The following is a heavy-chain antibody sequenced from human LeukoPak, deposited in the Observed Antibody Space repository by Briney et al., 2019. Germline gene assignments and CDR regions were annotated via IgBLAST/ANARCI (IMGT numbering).Heavy chain of an antibody. CDR2: INPNSGGT. Sequence: ASVKISSKASVYTFTGYYMHWGRQAPGQGLEWRGWINPNSGGTNYGQKFQGQVPMTRDTSISTAYMEPSRMRSDDTAVYYCARDCRDTAMVTMMGYYYGMDVGGQGTTVTVSS. V-gene: IGHV1-2*02. CDR3: ARDCRDTAMVTMMGYYYGMDV. D-gene: IGHD5-18*01. CDR1: VYTFTGYY. J-gene: IGHJ6*02.